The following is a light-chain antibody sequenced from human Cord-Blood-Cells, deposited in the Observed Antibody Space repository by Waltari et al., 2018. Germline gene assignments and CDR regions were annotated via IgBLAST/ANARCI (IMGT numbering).Light chain of an antibody. Sequence: QSVLTQPPSASGTPGQRVTISCSGSSSHLGSVYVSWYQQLPGTAPKLLIYRNNQRPSGVPDRFSGSKSGTSASLAISGLRSEDEADYYCAAWDDSLSGVVFGGGTKLTVL. V-gene: IGLV1-47*01. CDR1: SSHLGSVY. CDR2: RNN. J-gene: IGLJ2*01. CDR3: AAWDDSLSGVV.